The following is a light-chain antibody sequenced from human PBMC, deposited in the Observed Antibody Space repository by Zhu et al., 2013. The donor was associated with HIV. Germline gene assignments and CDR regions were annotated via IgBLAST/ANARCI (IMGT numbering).Light chain of an antibody. V-gene: IGKV3-20*01. CDR3: QQYSSLPLT. CDR1: QSVASNY. J-gene: IGKJ4*01. CDR2: GAS. Sequence: NVLTQFPGTQSLSPGERATLSCRASQSVASNYLAWYQQKPGQAPRLLIYGASSRAIGIPDRFSGSGSGTDFTLTISRLEPEDFAVYYCQQYSSLPLTFGGGTKVEIK.